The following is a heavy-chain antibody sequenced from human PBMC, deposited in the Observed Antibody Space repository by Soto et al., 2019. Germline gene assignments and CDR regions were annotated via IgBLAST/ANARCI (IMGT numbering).Heavy chain of an antibody. J-gene: IGHJ3*01. V-gene: IGHV3-23*01. CDR1: VFIFTNYA. CDR3: VREGRGSFDF. CDR2: IGGRGNSA. D-gene: IGHD5-12*01. Sequence: HPGWSLRLSCASSVFIFTNYAMKWVRQAPGKGLEWVSVIGGRGNSAYYADSVQGRFTISRDNSKNTLSLQMSSLTADDTAIYYCVREGRGSFDFWGRGTMVTVSS.